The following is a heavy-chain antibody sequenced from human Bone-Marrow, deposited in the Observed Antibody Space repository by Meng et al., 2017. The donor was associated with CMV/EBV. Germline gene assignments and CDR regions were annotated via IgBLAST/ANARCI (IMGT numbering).Heavy chain of an antibody. CDR3: ARGPLGYYYGMDV. Sequence: GGSLRLSCAASGLTFSDYYMSWIRQAPGKGLEWISYISRSGSTIYYADSVMGRFTISRDSAKTSLFLQMNSLRAEDTAVYYCARGPLGYYYGMDVWGQGTTVTVSS. CDR2: ISRSGSTI. CDR1: GLTFSDYY. J-gene: IGHJ6*02. V-gene: IGHV3-11*04.